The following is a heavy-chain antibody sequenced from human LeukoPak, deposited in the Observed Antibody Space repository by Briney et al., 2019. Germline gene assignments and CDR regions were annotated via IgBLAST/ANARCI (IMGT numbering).Heavy chain of an antibody. CDR1: GGTFSSYA. J-gene: IGHJ6*03. V-gene: IGHV1-69*05. D-gene: IGHD2-15*01. Sequence: ASVKVSCKASGGTFSSYAISWVRQAPGQGLEWMGGIIPIFGTANYAQKFQGRVTITTDESTSTAYMELSSLRSEGTAVYYCASWLRCSGGSCYTDYYYYMDVWGKGTTVTVSS. CDR3: ASWLRCSGGSCYTDYYYYMDV. CDR2: IIPIFGTA.